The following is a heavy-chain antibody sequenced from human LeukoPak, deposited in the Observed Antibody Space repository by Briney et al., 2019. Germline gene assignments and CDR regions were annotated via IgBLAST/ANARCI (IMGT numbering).Heavy chain of an antibody. CDR1: GGSISTYY. CDR2: IYYSGST. V-gene: IGHV4-59*08. Sequence: SETLSLTCTVSGGSISTYYWSWIRQPPGKGLEWIGYIYYSGSTNHNPSLKSRVTISVDTSKNQFSLKLSSVTAADTAVYYRARVRGFVDYWGQGTLVTVSS. J-gene: IGHJ4*02. CDR3: ARVRGFVDY. D-gene: IGHD3-10*01.